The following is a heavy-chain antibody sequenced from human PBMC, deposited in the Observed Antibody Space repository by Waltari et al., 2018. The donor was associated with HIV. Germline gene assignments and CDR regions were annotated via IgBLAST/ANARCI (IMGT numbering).Heavy chain of an antibody. CDR1: GFTFVINW. J-gene: IGHJ6*02. Sequence: VGSGGGLVDRGGFRERCGAACGFTFVINWRRWCRLAPGKGLEWVANIKKDESERHYLDSWKGRFTISSDNANNSVYLQMKSLRVEDTAVYFCARAEDFRTIFKNYYYGMDVWGQGTAVTVSS. CDR2: IKKDESER. CDR3: ARAEDFRTIFKNYYYGMDV. V-gene: IGHV3-7*01. D-gene: IGHD3-3*01.